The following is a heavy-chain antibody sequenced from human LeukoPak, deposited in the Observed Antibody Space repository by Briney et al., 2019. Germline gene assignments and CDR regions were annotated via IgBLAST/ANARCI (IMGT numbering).Heavy chain of an antibody. V-gene: IGHV5-51*01. Sequence: PGESLKISCEGSGFSFTNYWIAWVRQMPGKSLEYMGIIYPGDSDTRYSPSFQGQVTISADKSTSTAYLQWSSLKASDTAMYYCARRDYDFLTGYYIDHWGQGTLVTVSS. J-gene: IGHJ4*02. D-gene: IGHD3-9*01. CDR3: ARRDYDFLTGYYIDH. CDR1: GFSFTNYW. CDR2: IYPGDSDT.